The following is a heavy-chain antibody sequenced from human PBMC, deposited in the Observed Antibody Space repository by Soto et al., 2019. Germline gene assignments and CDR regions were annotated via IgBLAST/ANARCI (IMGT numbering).Heavy chain of an antibody. CDR3: ARPFYGDNGIVDY. J-gene: IGHJ4*02. D-gene: IGHD4-17*01. Sequence: QVQLVQSGAEVKKPGASVKVSCKASGYTFKNYGIIWVRQAPGQGLEWMGWISGYNGNTKYAQKLQGRVTMTTDTSTRTGYMELRSLRSDDTAVYYCARPFYGDNGIVDYWGQGTLVTVSS. CDR1: GYTFKNYG. CDR2: ISGYNGNT. V-gene: IGHV1-18*01.